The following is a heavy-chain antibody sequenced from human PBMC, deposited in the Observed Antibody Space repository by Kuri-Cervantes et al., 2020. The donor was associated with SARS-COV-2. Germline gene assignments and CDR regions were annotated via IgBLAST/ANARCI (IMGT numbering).Heavy chain of an antibody. V-gene: IGHV3-7*03. J-gene: IGHJ4*02. D-gene: IGHD1-26*01. CDR3: ARPSLNTGSYFPD. CDR1: GFTFSSYW. Sequence: GGSLRLSCAASGFTFSSYWMGWVRQAPGKGLEWVANIDQDGYEKYFVDSVKGRFSISRDNAKYSLFLQMNSLRAEDTAIYFCARPSLNTGSYFPDWGQGTLVTVSS. CDR2: IDQDGYEK.